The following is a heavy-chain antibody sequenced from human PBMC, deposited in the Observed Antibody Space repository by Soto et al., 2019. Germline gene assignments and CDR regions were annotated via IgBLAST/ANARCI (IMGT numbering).Heavy chain of an antibody. CDR3: ARLLGYCSGGSCAATSSFDY. D-gene: IGHD2-15*01. J-gene: IGHJ4*02. CDR1: GGSISSSSYY. V-gene: IGHV4-39*01. Sequence: QLPLQESGPGLVKPSETLSLTCTVSGGSISSSSYYWGWIRQPPGKGLAWIGSIYYSGSTYYNPSLKSRVTISVDTSKNQFSLKLSSVTAADTAVYYCARLLGYCSGGSCAATSSFDYWGQGTLVTVSS. CDR2: IYYSGST.